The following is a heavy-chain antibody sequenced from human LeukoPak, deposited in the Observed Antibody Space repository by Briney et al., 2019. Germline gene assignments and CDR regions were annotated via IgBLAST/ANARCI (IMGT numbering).Heavy chain of an antibody. CDR2: IYYSGST. J-gene: IGHJ4*02. Sequence: SETLSLTCTVSGGSISSYYWGWIRQPPGKGLEWIGSIYYSGSTYYNPSLKSRVTTSVDTSKNQFSLKLSSVTAADTAVYYCARLLYYGDSYYFDYWGQGTLVTVSS. CDR1: GGSISSYY. CDR3: ARLLYYGDSYYFDY. D-gene: IGHD4-17*01. V-gene: IGHV4-39*01.